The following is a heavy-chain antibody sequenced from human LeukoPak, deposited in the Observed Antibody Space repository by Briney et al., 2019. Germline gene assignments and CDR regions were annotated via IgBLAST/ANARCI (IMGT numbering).Heavy chain of an antibody. V-gene: IGHV3-30*18. D-gene: IGHD3-10*01. Sequence: GGSLRLSCVSSRVSCSSFCTRCVRQASRKGRGWGEVMSYDGSNKNYADTVKGRLTNSKDNSMNTQYLQMNSLRAEDTAVYYCAKWGDYGSGSYYHYGGQETRVSVSS. J-gene: IGHJ4*02. CDR1: RVSCSSFC. CDR2: MSYDGSNK. CDR3: AKWGDYGSGSYYHY.